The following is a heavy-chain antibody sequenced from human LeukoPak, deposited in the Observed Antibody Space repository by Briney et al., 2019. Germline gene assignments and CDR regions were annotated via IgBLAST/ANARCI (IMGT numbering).Heavy chain of an antibody. Sequence: GGSLRLSCAASGFTLSSSWISWVRQAPGKGLEWVANINQDGSEKYYVDSVKGRFTIPRDNAKNSLYLQMNSLRAEDTDVYYYARYGSGSYYYYYGMDVWGQGTTVTVSS. CDR1: GFTLSSSW. V-gene: IGHV3-7*01. CDR2: INQDGSEK. D-gene: IGHD3-10*01. CDR3: ARYGSGSYYYYYGMDV. J-gene: IGHJ6*02.